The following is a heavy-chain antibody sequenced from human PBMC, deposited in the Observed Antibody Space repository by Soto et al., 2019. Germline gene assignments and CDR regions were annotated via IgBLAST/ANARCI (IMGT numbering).Heavy chain of an antibody. V-gene: IGHV3-11*01. CDR2: INTLSSAI. CDR1: GLTFSDYY. D-gene: IGHD6-19*01. CDR3: ARRLQWQLRPLDY. J-gene: IGHJ4*02. Sequence: PGGALRLSCAGSGLTFSDYYMTWIRQAPGKGLEWVSYINTLSSAIYYADSVKGRFTISRDNAKNSLYLQMNSLRAEDTAVYYCARRLQWQLRPLDYWGRGPQVTVSS.